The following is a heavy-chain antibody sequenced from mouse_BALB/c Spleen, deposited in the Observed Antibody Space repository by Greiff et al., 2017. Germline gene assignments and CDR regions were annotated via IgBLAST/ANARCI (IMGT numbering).Heavy chain of an antibody. CDR2: INPGSGGT. D-gene: IGHD1-1*01. J-gene: IGHJ4*01. Sequence: QVQLQQSGAELVRPGTSVKVSCKASGYAFTNYLIEWVKQRPGQGLEWIGVINPGSGGTNYNEKFKGKATLTADKSSSTAYMQLSSLTSDDSAVYFCAREVLRYYAMDYWGQGTSVTVSS. V-gene: IGHV1-54*01. CDR1: GYAFTNYL. CDR3: AREVLRYYAMDY.